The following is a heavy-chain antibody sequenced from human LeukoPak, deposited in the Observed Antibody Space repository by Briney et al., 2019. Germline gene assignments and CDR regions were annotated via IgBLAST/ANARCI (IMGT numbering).Heavy chain of an antibody. CDR3: ARQLHQYYYDSSGYYFDY. CDR2: IYYSGST. CDR1: GGSISSGDYY. Sequence: SQTLSLTCTVSGGSISSGDYYWSWIRQPPGKGLEWIGSIYYSGSTYYNPSLKSRVTISVDTSKNQFSLKLSSVTAADTAVYYCARQLHQYYYDSSGYYFDYWGQGTLVTVSS. V-gene: IGHV4-39*01. D-gene: IGHD3-22*01. J-gene: IGHJ4*02.